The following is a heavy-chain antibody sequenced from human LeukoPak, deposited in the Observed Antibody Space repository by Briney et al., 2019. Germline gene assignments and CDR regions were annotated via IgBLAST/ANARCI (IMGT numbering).Heavy chain of an antibody. CDR1: GGSFTGYY. V-gene: IGHV4-34*01. CDR3: ARGLRWYCSDTSCQKYYFDY. J-gene: IGHJ4*02. CDR2: ITHGGST. D-gene: IGHD2-2*01. Sequence: PSETLSLTCAVYGGSFTGYYWSWIRQPPGKGLEWIGEITHGGSTKYNPSLKSRVTVSVDTYKSRFSLKLSSVTAADTAVYYCARGLRWYCSDTSCQKYYFDYWGQGTLVTVSS.